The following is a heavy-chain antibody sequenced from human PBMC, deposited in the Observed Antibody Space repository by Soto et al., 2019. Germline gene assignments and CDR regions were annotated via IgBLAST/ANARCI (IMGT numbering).Heavy chain of an antibody. D-gene: IGHD3-10*01. CDR2: IYHSGST. CDR1: GGSISSGGYS. J-gene: IGHJ6*02. CDR3: ARAAWYYGSGSYYNPMYYYYGMDV. Sequence: SETLSLTCAVSGGSISSGGYSWSWIRQPPGKGLEWIGYIYHSGSTYYNPSLKSRVTISVDRSKNQFSLKLSSVTAADTAVYYCARAAWYYGSGSYYNPMYYYYGMDVWGQGTTVTVSS. V-gene: IGHV4-30-2*01.